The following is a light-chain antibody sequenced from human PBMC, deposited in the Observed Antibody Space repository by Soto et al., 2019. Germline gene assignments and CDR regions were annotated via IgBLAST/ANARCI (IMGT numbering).Light chain of an antibody. CDR3: QHYADLPLT. CDR1: QDISNF. J-gene: IGKJ4*01. Sequence: DIQMTQSPSSLSASVGDRVTITCQASQDISNFLNWYQRKPGKAPKLLIYDASNLETGVPSRFSGSGSGTDFTLTISSLQPEDIATYYCQHYADLPLTFGGGTNVEI. CDR2: DAS. V-gene: IGKV1-33*01.